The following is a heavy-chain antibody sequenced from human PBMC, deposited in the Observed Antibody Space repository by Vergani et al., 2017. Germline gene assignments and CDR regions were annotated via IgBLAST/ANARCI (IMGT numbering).Heavy chain of an antibody. D-gene: IGHD2-2*01. CDR1: GFTFRNYK. CDR3: ARESKIPVPAALVGLNV. V-gene: IGHV3-21*02. Sequence: EVQLVESGGGLVKPGGSVRLSCAASGFTFRNYKMHWIRQAPGKGLEWISSIISGSSYTYYGDSVKGRFTVSRDNAKNSLYLHMNSLRAEDTGLYYCARESKIPVPAALVGLNVGGQGTRVTFSS. J-gene: IGHJ6*02. CDR2: IISGSSYT.